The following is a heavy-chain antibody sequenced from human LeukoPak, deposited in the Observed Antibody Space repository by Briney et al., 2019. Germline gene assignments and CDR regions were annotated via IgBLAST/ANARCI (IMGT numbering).Heavy chain of an antibody. V-gene: IGHV3-21*01. CDR1: GFTFSSYS. Sequence: GGSLRLSCAASGFTFSSYSMSWVRQAPGKGLEWVSSISSSSSYIYYADSVKGRFTISRDNAKNSLYLQMNSLRAEDTAVYYCARVVSQTYYYGSGSYYPFDYWGQGTLVTVSS. J-gene: IGHJ4*02. D-gene: IGHD3-10*01. CDR2: ISSSSSYI. CDR3: ARVVSQTYYYGSGSYYPFDY.